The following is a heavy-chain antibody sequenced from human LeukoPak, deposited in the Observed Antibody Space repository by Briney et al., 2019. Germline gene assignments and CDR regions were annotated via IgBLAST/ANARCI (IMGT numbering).Heavy chain of an antibody. J-gene: IGHJ4*02. D-gene: IGHD4-17*01. Sequence: PGGPLRLSCAASGFTFSSYAMHWVRQAPGKGLEWVAVISYDGSNKYYADSVKGRFTISRDNSKNTLYLQMNSLRAEDTAVYYCARTPAPYGDYAYYFDYWGQGTLVTVSS. CDR3: ARTPAPYGDYAYYFDY. V-gene: IGHV3-30*04. CDR2: ISYDGSNK. CDR1: GFTFSSYA.